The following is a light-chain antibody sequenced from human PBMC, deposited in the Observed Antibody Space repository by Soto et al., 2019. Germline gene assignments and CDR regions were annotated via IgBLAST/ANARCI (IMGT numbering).Light chain of an antibody. CDR1: QSVSFSY. CDR3: QEDGSSPGT. CDR2: GAS. Sequence: EIVLTQSPGTLSLSPGERATLSCWASQSVSFSYLAWYQQKPGQAPRLVIYGASSRAASIPTRFSGSGSGTYFAITISRLAPEDFAVYYCQEDGSSPGTFGHGTRVEIK. J-gene: IGKJ2*01. V-gene: IGKV3-20*01.